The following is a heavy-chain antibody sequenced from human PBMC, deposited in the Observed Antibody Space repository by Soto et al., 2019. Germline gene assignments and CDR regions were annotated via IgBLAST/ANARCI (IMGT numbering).Heavy chain of an antibody. D-gene: IGHD4-17*01. V-gene: IGHV3-30*18. CDR3: AKDLQSYGDYAYYCYGMDV. CDR2: ISYDGTNK. CDR1: GFTFSTYG. Sequence: QVQLVESGGGEVQPGRSLTISCAASGFTFSTYGMHWVRQTPGKGLEWVAVISYDGTNKFYSDSVKGRFTISRDNFKNTLPLQMTSLRADDTAVYSCAKDLQSYGDYAYYCYGMDVWGLGTRVTVSS. J-gene: IGHJ6*02.